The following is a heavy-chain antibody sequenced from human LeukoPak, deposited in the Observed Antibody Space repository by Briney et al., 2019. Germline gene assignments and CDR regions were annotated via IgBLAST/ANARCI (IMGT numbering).Heavy chain of an antibody. CDR3: ARFPGGGFDI. D-gene: IGHD2-15*01. J-gene: IGHJ3*02. CDR1: GGSINNYY. V-gene: IGHV4-59*01. CDR2: IYYSGTT. Sequence: TSQTLSLTCTVSGGSINNYYRGWIRQTPGKGLELIGYIYYSGTTNYNPSLKSRVSISVDTSKKQFSLKLTSVTAADTAVYYCARFPGGGFDIWGQGTMVTVSS.